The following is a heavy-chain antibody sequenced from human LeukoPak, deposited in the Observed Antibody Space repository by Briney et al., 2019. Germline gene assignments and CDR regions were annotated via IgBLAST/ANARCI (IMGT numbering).Heavy chain of an antibody. CDR1: GFTFSSHG. CDR2: INSDGSRT. CDR3: ARGEWELLMVIGYY. Sequence: GGSLRLSCAASGFTFSSHGMNWVRHAPGKGLVWVSRINSDGSRTSYADSVKGRFTISRDNAKNTLYLQMNSLRAEDTAVYYCARGEWELLMVIGYYWGQGTLVTVSS. J-gene: IGHJ4*02. D-gene: IGHD1-26*01. V-gene: IGHV3-74*01.